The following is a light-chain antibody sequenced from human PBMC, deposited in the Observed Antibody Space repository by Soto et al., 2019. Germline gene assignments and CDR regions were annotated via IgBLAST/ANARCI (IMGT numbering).Light chain of an antibody. CDR2: DVS. CDR3: CSYAGSYTLV. V-gene: IGLV2-11*01. J-gene: IGLJ2*01. CDR1: SSDVGAYNF. Sequence: QSALTQPASVSGSPGQSITISCTGTSSDVGAYNFVSWYQQYPGKAPKVMIYDVSKRPSGVPDRFSGSKSGNTASLTISGLQAEDEADYYCCSYAGSYTLVFGGGTKLTVL.